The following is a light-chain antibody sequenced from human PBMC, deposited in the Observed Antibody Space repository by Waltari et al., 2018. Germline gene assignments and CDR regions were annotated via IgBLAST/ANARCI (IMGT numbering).Light chain of an antibody. CDR1: QTVGTY. Sequence: EIVLTQSPATLSLSPGDRATLSCRASQTVGTYLAWYQQKPGQAPRLLSYDAFNRATGIPARFSGSGSGTDFTLTISSLEPGDSAVYYCQQRSDRPPVSFGQGTKLEIK. J-gene: IGKJ2*03. CDR3: QQRSDRPPVS. CDR2: DAF. V-gene: IGKV3-11*01.